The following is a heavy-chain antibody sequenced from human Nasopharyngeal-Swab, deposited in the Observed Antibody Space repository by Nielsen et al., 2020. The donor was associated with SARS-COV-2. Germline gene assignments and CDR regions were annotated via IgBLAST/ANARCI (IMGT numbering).Heavy chain of an antibody. CDR2: INWNGGST. J-gene: IGHJ2*01. CDR1: GFTFHDYA. V-gene: IGHV3-20*01. D-gene: IGHD6-13*01. CDR3: ARAAYSSSWYMLRYFDL. Sequence: GESLKISCAASGFTFHDYAMTWVRQAPGKGLEWVSGINWNGGSTGYADSVKGRFTISRDNAKNSLYLQMNSLRAEDTALYHCARAAYSSSWYMLRYFDLWGRGTLVTVSS.